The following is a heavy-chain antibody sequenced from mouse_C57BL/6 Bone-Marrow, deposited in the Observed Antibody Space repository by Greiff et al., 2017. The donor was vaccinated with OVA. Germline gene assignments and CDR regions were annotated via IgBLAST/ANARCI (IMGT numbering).Heavy chain of an antibody. J-gene: IGHJ3*01. CDR1: GFTFNTYA. CDR3: VRDGFLLLRYGFAY. V-gene: IGHV10-3*01. Sequence: EVKLVESGGGLVQPKGSLKLSCAASGFTFNTYAMHWVRQAPGKGLEWVARIRSKSSNYATYYADSVKDRFTISRDDSQSMLYLQMNNLKTEDTAMYYCVRDGFLLLRYGFAYWGQGTLVTVSA. D-gene: IGHD1-1*01. CDR2: IRSKSSNYAT.